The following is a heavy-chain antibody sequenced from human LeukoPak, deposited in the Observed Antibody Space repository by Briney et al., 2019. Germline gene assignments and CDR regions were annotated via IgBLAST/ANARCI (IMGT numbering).Heavy chain of an antibody. V-gene: IGHV1-2*02. CDR3: ARDSGLGPTWHPFDH. Sequence: ASVKVSCKASGYNFTDYYIHWVRQAPGQGLEWMGWINPKSGGTNYAQKFWGRVTMTRDTSISTAYMELSGLRSDDTAVYYCARDSGLGPTWHPFDHWGQGTPVTVSS. CDR2: INPKSGGT. CDR1: GYNFTDYY. J-gene: IGHJ4*02. D-gene: IGHD1-26*01.